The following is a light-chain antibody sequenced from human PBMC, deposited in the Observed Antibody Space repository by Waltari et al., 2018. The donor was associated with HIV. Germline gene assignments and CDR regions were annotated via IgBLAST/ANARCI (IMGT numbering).Light chain of an antibody. J-gene: IGKJ5*01. V-gene: IGKV1-9*01. CDR1: QGISNY. CDR3: QQLNSYPLN. Sequence: DIQLTQSPSFLSASVGDRVTITCRASQGISNYLAWYQQKPGKAPKLLIYVVSTLQSGVPSRFGGSGSGTEFTLTISSLQPEDFATYYCQQLNSYPLNFGQGTRLEIK. CDR2: VVS.